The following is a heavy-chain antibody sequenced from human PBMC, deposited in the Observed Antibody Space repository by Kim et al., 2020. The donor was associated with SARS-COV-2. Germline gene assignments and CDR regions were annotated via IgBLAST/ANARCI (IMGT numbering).Heavy chain of an antibody. J-gene: IGHJ4*02. D-gene: IGHD3-22*01. CDR2: ISTYNGNT. CDR1: GYTFTSYG. CDR3: ARGSSGDSSGYLRY. V-gene: IGHV1-18*01. Sequence: ASVKVSCKASGYTFTSYGITWVRQAPGQGPEWMGWISTYNGNTNYAQKLQGRVTMTTDTSTRTAYMELRSLRSDDTAVYYCARGSSGDSSGYLRYCGQGTLVTVSS.